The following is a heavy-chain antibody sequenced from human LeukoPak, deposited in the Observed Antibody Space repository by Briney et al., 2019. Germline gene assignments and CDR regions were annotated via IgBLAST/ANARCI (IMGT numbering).Heavy chain of an antibody. Sequence: GGSLRLSCAASGFTFSSYGMHWVRQAPGKGLEWVAVISYDGSNKYYADSVKGRFTISRDNAKNSLYLQMNSLRAEDTAVYYCARVYDTSPYYFDYWGQGTLVTVSS. CDR1: GFTFSSYG. D-gene: IGHD3-22*01. V-gene: IGHV3-30*03. J-gene: IGHJ4*02. CDR3: ARVYDTSPYYFDY. CDR2: ISYDGSNK.